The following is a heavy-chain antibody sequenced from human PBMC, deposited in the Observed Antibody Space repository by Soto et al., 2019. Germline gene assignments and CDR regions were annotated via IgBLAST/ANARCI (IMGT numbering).Heavy chain of an antibody. D-gene: IGHD5-12*01. J-gene: IGHJ6*03. CDR1: GYTFTSYY. Sequence: ASVEVSCKASGYTFTSYYMHWVRQAPGQGLEWMGIINPSGGSTSYAQKFQGRVTMTRDTSTSTVYMELSSLRSEDTAVYYCASRGYSGYDYDYYYMDVWGKGTTVTVSS. CDR2: INPSGGST. V-gene: IGHV1-46*03. CDR3: ASRGYSGYDYDYYYMDV.